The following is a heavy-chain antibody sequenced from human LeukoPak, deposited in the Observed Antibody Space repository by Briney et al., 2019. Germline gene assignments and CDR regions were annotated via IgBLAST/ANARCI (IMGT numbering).Heavy chain of an antibody. Sequence: PSQTLSLTRTVSGGSISSGSYYWSWIRQPAGKGLEWIGRIYTSGSTNYNPSLKSRVTISVDTSKNQFSLKLSSVTAADTAVYYCARDGECVGGSCEMSYWGQGTLVTVSS. V-gene: IGHV4-61*02. CDR1: GGSISSGSYY. CDR2: IYTSGST. D-gene: IGHD2-15*01. J-gene: IGHJ4*02. CDR3: ARDGECVGGSCEMSY.